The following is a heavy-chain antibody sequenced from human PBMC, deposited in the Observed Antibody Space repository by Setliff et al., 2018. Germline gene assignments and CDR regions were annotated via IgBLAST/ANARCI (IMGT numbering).Heavy chain of an antibody. Sequence: PSETLSLTCTDSGGSISSGSYYWSWIRQPAGKGLEWIGHIYTSGSTNYNPSLKSRVTISVDTSKNQFSLKLSSVTAADTAVYYCARDAAFGVAPKYYYGMDVWGQGTTVTVSS. CDR3: ARDAAFGVAPKYYYGMDV. CDR2: IYTSGST. D-gene: IGHD3-3*01. CDR1: GGSISSGSYY. V-gene: IGHV4-61*09. J-gene: IGHJ6*02.